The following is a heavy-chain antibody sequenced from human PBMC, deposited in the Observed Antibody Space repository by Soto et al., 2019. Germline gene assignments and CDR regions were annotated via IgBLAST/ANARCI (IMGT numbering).Heavy chain of an antibody. Sequence: GGSLRLSCAASGFIFSDYAFHWVRQAPGKGLEWLALISYDGSNRYHADSLKGRFTISRDNSNNTLYVQMNNLRTEDTGVYYCARGLHRMATAYFFDSWGRGTLVTVSS. CDR2: ISYDGSNR. J-gene: IGHJ4*02. D-gene: IGHD2-21*01. V-gene: IGHV3-30-3*01. CDR1: GFIFSDYA. CDR3: ARGLHRMATAYFFDS.